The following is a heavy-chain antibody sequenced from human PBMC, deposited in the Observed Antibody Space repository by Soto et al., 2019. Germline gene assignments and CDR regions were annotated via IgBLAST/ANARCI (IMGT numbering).Heavy chain of an antibody. J-gene: IGHJ4*02. CDR3: ARILWFGELLFDY. Sequence: PGGSLRLSCAASGFTFSSYWMSWVRQAPGKGLEWVANIKQDGSEKYYVDSVKGRFTISRDNAKNSLYLQMNSLRAEDTAVYYCARILWFGELLFDYWGQGTLVTVSS. V-gene: IGHV3-7*01. CDR2: IKQDGSEK. D-gene: IGHD3-10*01. CDR1: GFTFSSYW.